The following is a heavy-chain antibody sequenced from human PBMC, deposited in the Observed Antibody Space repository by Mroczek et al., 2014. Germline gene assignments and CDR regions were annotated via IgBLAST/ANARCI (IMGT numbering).Heavy chain of an antibody. V-gene: IGHV4-34*01. CDR1: GGSFSGYY. D-gene: IGHD6-6*01. CDR2: INHSGST. Sequence: QVQLQESGAGLLKPSETLSLTCAVYGGSFSGYYWSWIRQPPGKGLEWIGEINHSGSTNYNPSLKSRVTISVDTSKNQFSLKLSSVTAADTAVYYCARTAEQLGNWYFDLWGRGTLVTVSS. CDR3: ARTAEQLGNWYFDL. J-gene: IGHJ2*01.